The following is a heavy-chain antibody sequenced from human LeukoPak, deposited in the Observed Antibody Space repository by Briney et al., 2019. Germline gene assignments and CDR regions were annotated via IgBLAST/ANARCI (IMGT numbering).Heavy chain of an antibody. CDR1: GFTFSSYW. CDR2: IKQDGSEK. D-gene: IGHD3-3*01. V-gene: IGHV3-7*01. CDR3: ARFLEWLLYAFDI. Sequence: GGSLRLSCVASGFTFSSYWMSWVRQAPGKGLEWVANIKQDGSEKYYVDSVKGRFTISRDNAKNSLYLQMNSLRAEDTAVYYCARFLEWLLYAFDIWGQGTMVTVSS. J-gene: IGHJ3*02.